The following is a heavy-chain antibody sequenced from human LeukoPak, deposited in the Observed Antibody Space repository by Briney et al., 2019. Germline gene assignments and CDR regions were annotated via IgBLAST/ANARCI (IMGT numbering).Heavy chain of an antibody. D-gene: IGHD2-8*02. J-gene: IGHJ3*02. CDR2: INSDGTST. CDR1: GFTFSSHW. CDR3: ARTGTGGDLDI. Sequence: GGSLRLSCAASGFTFSSHWLHWVRQAPGKGQVWVSRINSDGTSTIYADSVKGRFTISRDNAKSTVYLQMNSLRAEDTAVYYCARTGTGGDLDIWGQGTMVTVSS. V-gene: IGHV3-74*01.